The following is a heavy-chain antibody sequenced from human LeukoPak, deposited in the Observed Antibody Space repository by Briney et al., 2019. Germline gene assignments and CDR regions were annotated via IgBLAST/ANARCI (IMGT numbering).Heavy chain of an antibody. V-gene: IGHV4-61*08. CDR1: GGSISSGGYY. CDR2: IYYSGNT. Sequence: SQTLSLTCTVSGGSISSGGYYWSWIRQPPGKGLEWIGYIYYSGNTNYNPSLKSRVTISVDTSKNQFSLKLSSVTAADTAVYYCARHGCSGGSCSFDYWGQGTLVTVSS. CDR3: ARHGCSGGSCSFDY. J-gene: IGHJ4*02. D-gene: IGHD2-15*01.